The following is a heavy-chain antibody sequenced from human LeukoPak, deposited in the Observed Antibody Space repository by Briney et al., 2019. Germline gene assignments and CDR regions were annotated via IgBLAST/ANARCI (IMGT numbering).Heavy chain of an antibody. CDR1: GFTFSSYA. V-gene: IGHV3-30*15. Sequence: GGSLRLSCAASGFTFSSYAMHWVRQAPGKGLEWVAVISYDGSNKYYADSVKGRFTISRDNSKNTLYLQMSSLRAEDTAVYYCARDFTAAAGTQDYFDYWGQGTLVPVS. J-gene: IGHJ4*02. D-gene: IGHD6-13*01. CDR3: ARDFTAAAGTQDYFDY. CDR2: ISYDGSNK.